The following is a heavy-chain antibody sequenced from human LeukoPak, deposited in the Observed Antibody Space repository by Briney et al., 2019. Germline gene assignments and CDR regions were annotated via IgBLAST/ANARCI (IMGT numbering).Heavy chain of an antibody. CDR1: GGTFSSYA. CDR2: IIPIFGTA. Sequence: ASVKVSCKASGGTFSSYAISWVRQAPGQGLEWMGGIIPIFGTANYAQKFQGRVTITADKSTSTAYMELSSLRSEDTAVYYCARRQLGYYYYMDVWGKGTTVTVSS. J-gene: IGHJ6*03. V-gene: IGHV1-69*06. D-gene: IGHD1-1*01. CDR3: ARRQLGYYYYMDV.